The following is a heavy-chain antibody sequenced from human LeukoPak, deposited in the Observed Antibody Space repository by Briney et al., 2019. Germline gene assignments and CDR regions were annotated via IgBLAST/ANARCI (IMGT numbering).Heavy chain of an antibody. CDR2: ISYDGSNK. CDR1: GFTFSSYA. CDR3: AKLYYDSSGTVVDY. D-gene: IGHD3-22*01. J-gene: IGHJ4*02. V-gene: IGHV3-30*18. Sequence: GGSLRLSCAASGFTFSSYAMHRVRQAPGKGLEWVAVISYDGSNKYYADSVKGRFTISRDNSKNTLYLQMNSLRAEDTAVYYCAKLYYDSSGTVVDYWGQGTLVTVSS.